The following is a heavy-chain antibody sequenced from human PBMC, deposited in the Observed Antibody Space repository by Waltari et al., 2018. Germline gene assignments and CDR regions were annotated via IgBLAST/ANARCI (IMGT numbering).Heavy chain of an antibody. J-gene: IGHJ4*02. CDR1: GFTFSSSA. V-gene: IGHV3-23*01. CDR2: ISGSGGST. CDR3: AKTPIPGCSGGSCYSHFDY. Sequence: EVQLLESGGGLVQPGGSLRLSCAASGFTFSSSAMSWVRQAPGKGLEWVSAISGSGGSTYYADSVKGRFTISRDNSKNTLYLQMNSLRAEDTAVYYCAKTPIPGCSGGSCYSHFDYWGQGTLVTVSS. D-gene: IGHD2-15*01.